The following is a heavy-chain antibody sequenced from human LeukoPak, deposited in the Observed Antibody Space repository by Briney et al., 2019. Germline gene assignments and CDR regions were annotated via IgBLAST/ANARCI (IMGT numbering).Heavy chain of an antibody. Sequence: PSETLSLTCGVSGGSISSTNWWSWVRQPPGQGLEWIGEISLRGLTNYNPSLKSRVTISVDTSKNQFSLKLSSVTAADTAVYYCARDRGFGELSYAFDIWGQGTMVTVSS. V-gene: IGHV4-4*02. J-gene: IGHJ3*02. CDR3: ARDRGFGELSYAFDI. CDR1: GGSISSTNW. CDR2: ISLRGLT. D-gene: IGHD3-10*01.